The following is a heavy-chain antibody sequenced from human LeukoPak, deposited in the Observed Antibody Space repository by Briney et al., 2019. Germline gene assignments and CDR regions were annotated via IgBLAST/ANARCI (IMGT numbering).Heavy chain of an antibody. CDR1: GSSFTSYW. D-gene: IGHD5-24*01. V-gene: IGHV5-51*01. Sequence: GESLQISCQGSGSSFTSYWIGWVRQMPGKGLEWMGIIYPGDSDTRYSPSFQGQVTISADKSISTAYLQWSSLKASDTAMYYCARRSVWDGYIYYFDYWGQGTLVTVSS. CDR3: ARRSVWDGYIYYFDY. J-gene: IGHJ4*02. CDR2: IYPGDSDT.